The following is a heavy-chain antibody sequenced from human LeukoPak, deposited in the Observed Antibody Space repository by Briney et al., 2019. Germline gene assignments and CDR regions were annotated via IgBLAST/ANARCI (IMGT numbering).Heavy chain of an antibody. J-gene: IGHJ4*02. Sequence: GGSLTLSCVVSGFTFSSYWMSWVRQAPGKGLEWVANIKEDGTKKTYVDSVKGRFTISRDNAKNSLYLQMNSLRAEDTAVYYCANHLACGSTSCPPFDYWGQGTLVTVSS. CDR3: ANHLACGSTSCPPFDY. D-gene: IGHD2-2*01. CDR2: IKEDGTKK. CDR1: GFTFSSYW. V-gene: IGHV3-7*01.